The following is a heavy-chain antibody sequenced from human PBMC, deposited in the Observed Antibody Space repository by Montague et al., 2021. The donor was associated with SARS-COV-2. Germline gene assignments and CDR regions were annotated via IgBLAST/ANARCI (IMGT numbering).Heavy chain of an antibody. J-gene: IGHJ4*02. CDR3: ARDSFEAPLFFDY. CDR2: FYYSLNT. D-gene: IGHD3-16*01. Sequence: SETLSLTCTVSGGSISTYYWNWIRQPPGKGLEWLGYFYYSLNTNYNPSLKGRLTISVDTSENQVSLNLSSVTAADTAVYYCARDSFEAPLFFDYWGQGILVTVSS. V-gene: IGHV4-59*01. CDR1: GGSISTYY.